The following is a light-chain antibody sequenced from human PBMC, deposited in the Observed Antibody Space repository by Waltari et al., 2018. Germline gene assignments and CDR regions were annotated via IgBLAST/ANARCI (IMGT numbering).Light chain of an antibody. CDR3: SSYTSRTTWV. J-gene: IGLJ3*02. CDR2: AVS. CDR1: SSDVGGYNY. V-gene: IGLV2-14*01. Sequence: QSALTQPASVSGSPGQSITISCTGTSSDVGGYNYVSWYQQHPAKAPKLMIYAVSKRPSVVSKRFSGSKSGNTASLTISGRQAEDEADYYCSSYTSRTTWVVGGGTKLTVL.